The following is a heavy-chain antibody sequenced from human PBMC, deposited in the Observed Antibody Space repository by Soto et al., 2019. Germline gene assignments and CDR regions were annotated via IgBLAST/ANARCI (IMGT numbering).Heavy chain of an antibody. Sequence: PSETLSLTCSIYSGSFSGYYWSWIRQPPGKGLGWIGEISQSGNTNYSPSLKRRGSISIDTSKKQFSLNLASVSAADTAVYYCPRAPKVSGSSQTRPDFWGPGTLVNVSS. V-gene: IGHV4-34*01. CDR2: ISQSGNT. J-gene: IGHJ4*02. CDR3: PRAPKVSGSSQTRPDF. D-gene: IGHD6-6*01. CDR1: SGSFSGYY.